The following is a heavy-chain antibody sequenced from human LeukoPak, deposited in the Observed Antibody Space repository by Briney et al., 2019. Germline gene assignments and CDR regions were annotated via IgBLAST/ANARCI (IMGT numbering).Heavy chain of an antibody. V-gene: IGHV4-4*02. D-gene: IGHD5/OR15-5a*01. Sequence: PSETLSLTCALSVGSISISNWWSWVGQPPGKGLEWIGEIYHSGSTNYNPSLKRRVTISVDKSKNQFSLKLSSVTAADTAVYYCATLYENWCDPWGQGTLVTVSS. CDR3: ATLYENWCDP. J-gene: IGHJ5*02. CDR1: VGSISISNW. CDR2: IYHSGST.